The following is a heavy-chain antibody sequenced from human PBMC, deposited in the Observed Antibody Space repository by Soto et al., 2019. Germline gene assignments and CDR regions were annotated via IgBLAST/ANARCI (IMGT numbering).Heavy chain of an antibody. D-gene: IGHD3-3*01. CDR3: AKSFVPDFRTYWFDP. J-gene: IGHJ5*02. CDR2: ISYDGSNK. V-gene: IGHV3-30*18. CDR1: GFTFSSYG. Sequence: QVQLVESGGGVVQPGRSLRLSCAASGFTFSSYGMHWVRQAPGKGLEWVAVISYDGSNKYYADSVKGRFTISRDNSKNTLYLQMNSLRAEDTAVYYCAKSFVPDFRTYWFDPWGQGTLVTVSS.